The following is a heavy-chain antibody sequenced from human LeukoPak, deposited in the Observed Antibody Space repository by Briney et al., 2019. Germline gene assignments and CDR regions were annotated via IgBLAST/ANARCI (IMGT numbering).Heavy chain of an antibody. CDR3: ARGPDIVVVPAASGVWFDP. CDR1: GGSFSGYY. Sequence: SETLSLTCAVYGGSFSGYYWSWIRQPPGKGLEWIGEINHSGSTNYNPSLKSRVTISVDTSKNQFSLKLSSVTAADTAVYCCARGPDIVVVPAASGVWFDPWGQGTLVTVSS. V-gene: IGHV4-34*01. CDR2: INHSGST. D-gene: IGHD2-2*01. J-gene: IGHJ5*02.